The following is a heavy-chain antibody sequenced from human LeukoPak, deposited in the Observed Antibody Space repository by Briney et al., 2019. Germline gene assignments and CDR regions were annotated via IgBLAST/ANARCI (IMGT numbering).Heavy chain of an antibody. Sequence: ASVKVSCKASGGTFSSYAISWVRQAPGQGLEWMGGIIPIFGTANYAQKFQGRVTITTDESTSTAYMELSSLRSEDTAVYYCARDDSQQLGYNWFDPWGQGTLVTVSS. V-gene: IGHV1-69*05. J-gene: IGHJ5*02. CDR3: ARDDSQQLGYNWFDP. D-gene: IGHD6-13*01. CDR1: GGTFSSYA. CDR2: IIPIFGTA.